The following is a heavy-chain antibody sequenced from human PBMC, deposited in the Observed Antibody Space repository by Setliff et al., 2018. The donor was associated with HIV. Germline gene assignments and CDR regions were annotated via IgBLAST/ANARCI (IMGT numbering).Heavy chain of an antibody. CDR1: GFTFSSYW. D-gene: IGHD3-3*01. J-gene: IGHJ4*02. Sequence: PGGSLRLSCAASGFTFSSYWMSWVRQAPEKGLEWVSAISGSGASTYYADSVKGRFIISRDNSKNTLYLQMNSLRAEDTAVYYCARDLGGHWGQGTLVTVSS. V-gene: IGHV3-23*01. CDR2: ISGSGAST. CDR3: ARDLGGH.